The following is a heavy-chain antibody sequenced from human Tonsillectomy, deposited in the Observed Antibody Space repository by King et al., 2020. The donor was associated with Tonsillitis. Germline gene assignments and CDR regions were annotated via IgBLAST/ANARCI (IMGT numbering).Heavy chain of an antibody. D-gene: IGHD6-19*01. CDR3: ARERTYSSRWGIDQ. CDR1: GFIFRSYG. CDR2: ISYDGSNE. J-gene: IGHJ4*02. V-gene: IGHV3-33*05. Sequence: VQLVESGGGVVQPGGSLRLSCAASGFIFRSYGVHWVRQAPGKGLEWVTVISYDGSNEKYADSVKGRFTVSRDNFKNTLYLQMDSLKADDTAIYFCARERTYSSRWGIDQWGQGTPVTVSS.